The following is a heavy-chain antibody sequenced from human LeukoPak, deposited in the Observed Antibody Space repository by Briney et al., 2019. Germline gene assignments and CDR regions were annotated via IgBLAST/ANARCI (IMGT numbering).Heavy chain of an antibody. CDR3: ASGPSLGTTHPYFDY. Sequence: GASVKVSCKASGYTFTGYYMHWLRQAPGQGLEWMGWINPNNGGTNYAQRFQGRVTMTRDTSISTAYMEMSRLSFDDTAVYYCASGPSLGTTHPYFDYWGQGTLVTVSS. CDR2: INPNNGGT. V-gene: IGHV1-2*02. J-gene: IGHJ4*02. D-gene: IGHD2-15*01. CDR1: GYTFTGYY.